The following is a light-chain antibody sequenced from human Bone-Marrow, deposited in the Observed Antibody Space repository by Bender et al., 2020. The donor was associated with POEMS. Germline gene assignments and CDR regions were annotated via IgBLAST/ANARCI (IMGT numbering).Light chain of an antibody. J-gene: IGLJ3*02. CDR1: SDDIGAYNY. Sequence: QSALTQPASVSGSPGQSITISCTGTSDDIGAYNYVSWYQQHPDKAPKLIIYDVNDRPSGVSRRFSGSKSGNTASLTISGLQADDEADYYCCSYAGDTTVFGGGTKLTVL. CDR3: CSYAGDTTV. CDR2: DVN. V-gene: IGLV2-14*03.